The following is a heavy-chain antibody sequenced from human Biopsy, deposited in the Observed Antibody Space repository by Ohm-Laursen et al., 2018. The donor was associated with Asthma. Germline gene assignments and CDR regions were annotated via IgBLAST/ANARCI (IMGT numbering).Heavy chain of an antibody. CDR2: ISYDGRNK. Sequence: SLRLSCAASGFTFTSYGMHWVRQAPGKGLEWVAVISYDGRNKYYGDSVKGRFTISRDNSKNTVYLQMISLRVEDTSVYYCARGAYYDFWSGYSRPIPGYYGMDVWGHGTTVTVSS. CDR1: GFTFTSYG. V-gene: IGHV3-30*03. CDR3: ARGAYYDFWSGYSRPIPGYYGMDV. J-gene: IGHJ6*02. D-gene: IGHD3-3*01.